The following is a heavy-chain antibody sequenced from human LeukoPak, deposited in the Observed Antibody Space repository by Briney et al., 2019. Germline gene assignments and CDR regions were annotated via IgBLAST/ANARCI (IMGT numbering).Heavy chain of an antibody. Sequence: SVKVSCKASGGTFSSYAISWVRQAPGQGLEWMGGIIPIFGTANYAQKFQGRVTITADESTSTAYMELSSLRSEETAVYYCAKDQGLTAPPPYGLDVWGQGTTVIVTS. V-gene: IGHV1-69*13. J-gene: IGHJ6*02. CDR3: AKDQGLTAPPPYGLDV. CDR2: IIPIFGTA. CDR1: GGTFSSYA. D-gene: IGHD5-18*01.